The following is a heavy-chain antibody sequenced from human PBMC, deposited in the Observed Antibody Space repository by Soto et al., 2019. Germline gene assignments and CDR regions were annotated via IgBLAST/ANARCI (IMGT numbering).Heavy chain of an antibody. CDR1: EFTFSTYA. V-gene: IGHV3-23*01. D-gene: IGHD6-6*01. J-gene: IGHJ4*02. Sequence: GGSLRLSCAASEFTFSTYAMTGVRQAPGRGLQWVATISDSGDITYYADSVKGRFTISRDNSRNTLYLQMNNLRAEDTALYYCAKPWVPSIPHRPPTSHYSGRGPLLTVSS. CDR3: AKPWVPSIPHRPPTSHY. CDR2: ISDSGDIT.